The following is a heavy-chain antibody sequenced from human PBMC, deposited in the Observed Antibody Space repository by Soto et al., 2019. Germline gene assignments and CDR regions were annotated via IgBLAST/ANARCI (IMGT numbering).Heavy chain of an antibody. CDR3: LIEVVSIGIDY. CDR1: GGSISSSSHY. Sequence: QLQLQESGPGLVKPSETLSLTCTVSGGSISSSSHYWGWIRQPPGKGLEWIGSIFYTGNTYHNPSLKSRVTISVDTSKNQFSLKLSSVTAADTAVYYCLIEVVSIGIDYWGQGTLVTVSS. V-gene: IGHV4-39*01. CDR2: IFYTGNT. D-gene: IGHD3-22*01. J-gene: IGHJ4*02.